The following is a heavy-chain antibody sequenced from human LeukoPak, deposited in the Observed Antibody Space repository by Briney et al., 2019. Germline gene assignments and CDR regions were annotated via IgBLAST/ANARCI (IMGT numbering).Heavy chain of an antibody. Sequence: GGSLRLSCAASGFTFSTYSMNWVRQAPGKGLEWVSYISSSSATIYYADSVKGRFTISRDNANNSLYLQMNSLRDGDTAVYHCARVPYSTGTYDYWGQGTLVTVSS. J-gene: IGHJ4*02. V-gene: IGHV3-48*02. CDR3: ARVPYSTGTYDY. CDR1: GFTFSTYS. CDR2: ISSSSATI. D-gene: IGHD6-19*01.